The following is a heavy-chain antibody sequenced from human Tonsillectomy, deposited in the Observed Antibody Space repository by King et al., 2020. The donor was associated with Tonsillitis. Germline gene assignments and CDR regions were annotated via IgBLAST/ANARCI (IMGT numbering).Heavy chain of an antibody. Sequence: QLQESGPGLVKPSETLSLTCTVSGGSISSSTYYWGWIRQPPGKGLEWIGSFYSGGSTYYNPSLKSRVTMSVDTSKNQFSLRLSSLTAADTAVYYCAILAGGSVALSWGQGTLVTVSS. CDR2: FYSGGST. J-gene: IGHJ5*02. CDR3: AILAGGSVALS. D-gene: IGHD6-19*01. V-gene: IGHV4-39*01. CDR1: GGSISSSTYY.